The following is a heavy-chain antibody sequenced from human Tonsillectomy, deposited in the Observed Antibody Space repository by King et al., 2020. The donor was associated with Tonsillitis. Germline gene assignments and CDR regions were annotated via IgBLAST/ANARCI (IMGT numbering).Heavy chain of an antibody. CDR3: AGSFYDILTGSPWDY. J-gene: IGHJ4*02. CDR1: ANSFTTYW. CDR2: IDPSDSHT. Sequence: EVQLVESGAEVKKPGESLRISCKGSANSFTTYWISWVRQMPGKGLEWMGRIDPSDSHTKYSPSFQGHVTISADKSISTAYLQWSSLKASDTAMYYCAGSFYDILTGSPWDYWGQGTLVTVSS. D-gene: IGHD3-9*01. V-gene: IGHV5-10-1*03.